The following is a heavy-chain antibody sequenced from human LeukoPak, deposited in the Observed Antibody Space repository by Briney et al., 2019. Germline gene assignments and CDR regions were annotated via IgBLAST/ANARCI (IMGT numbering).Heavy chain of an antibody. CDR3: ARERGPYYYDSSGPGGPFDY. CDR1: GGTFSIYA. D-gene: IGHD3-22*01. CDR2: IIPIFGTA. V-gene: IGHV1-69*13. Sequence: SVKVSCKASGGTFSIYAISWVRQDPGQGLEWMGGIIPIFGTANYAQKFQGRVTITADESTSTAYMELSSLRSEDTAVYYCARERGPYYYDSSGPGGPFDYWGQGTLVTVSS. J-gene: IGHJ4*02.